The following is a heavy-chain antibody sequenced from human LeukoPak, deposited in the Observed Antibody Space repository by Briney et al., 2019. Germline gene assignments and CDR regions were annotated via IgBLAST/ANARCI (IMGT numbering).Heavy chain of an antibody. V-gene: IGHV3-23*01. CDR2: VSDRGRST. Sequence: GGSLRLSCAASGFTFSDSAMNWVSQAPGKGLEWVSVVSDRGRSTDYADSVKGRFTISRDNSRNTLSLQMNSLRAEDTAVYYCARDGGVSGDRSYFESWGQGTLVTVSS. D-gene: IGHD3-16*01. J-gene: IGHJ4*02. CDR1: GFTFSDSA. CDR3: ARDGGVSGDRSYFES.